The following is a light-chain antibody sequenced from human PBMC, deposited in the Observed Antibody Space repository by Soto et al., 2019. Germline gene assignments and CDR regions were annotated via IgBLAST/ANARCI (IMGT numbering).Light chain of an antibody. J-gene: IGLJ2*01. CDR3: SSYTSSNTLPVL. CDR1: SSDVGGYNY. V-gene: IGLV2-14*01. Sequence: QSALTQPACVSGSPGQSITISCTGTSSDVGGYNYVSWYQQHPGKAPKLMIYEVTNRPSGVSNRFSGSKSGNTASLTISGLQAEDEAAYYCSSYTSSNTLPVLFGGGTKLTVL. CDR2: EVT.